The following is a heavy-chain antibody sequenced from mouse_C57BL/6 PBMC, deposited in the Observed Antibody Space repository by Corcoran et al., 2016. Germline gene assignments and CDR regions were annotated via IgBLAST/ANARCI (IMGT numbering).Heavy chain of an antibody. J-gene: IGHJ2*01. CDR3: ARRRIYDGYDGRYFDY. CDR1: GYTFTTYG. D-gene: IGHD2-2*01. Sequence: QIQLVQSGPELKKPGETVKISCKASGYTFTTYGMSWVKQAPGKGLKWMGWINTYSGVPTYADDFKGRFAFSLETSASTAYLQINNLKNEDTATYFCARRRIYDGYDGRYFDYWCQGTTLTVSS. V-gene: IGHV9-3*01. CDR2: INTYSGVP.